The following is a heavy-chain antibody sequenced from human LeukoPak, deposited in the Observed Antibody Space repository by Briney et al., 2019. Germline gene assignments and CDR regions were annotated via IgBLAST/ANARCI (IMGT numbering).Heavy chain of an antibody. Sequence: GGSLRLSCAASGFTFSSYWMHWVRQVPGKGLVWVSHINTGGSTTNYADSVKGRFTISRDNAKNTLYVQMNRLRADDTAVYYCVGGYGGDYWGQGTLVTVSS. V-gene: IGHV3-74*01. CDR1: GFTFSSYW. D-gene: IGHD5-12*01. CDR3: VGGYGGDY. CDR2: INTGGSTT. J-gene: IGHJ4*02.